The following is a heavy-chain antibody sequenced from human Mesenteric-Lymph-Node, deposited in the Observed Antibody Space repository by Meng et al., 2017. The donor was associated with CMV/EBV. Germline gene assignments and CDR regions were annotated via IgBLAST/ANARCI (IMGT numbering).Heavy chain of an antibody. CDR2: IYYSGSS. CDR3: AKVRVDCSSTSCYTSGLDV. J-gene: IGHJ6*02. Sequence: SETLSLTCKVSGASISGQSWSWIRQPPGKGLEWIGYIYYSGSSNYNPSLKSRVTISVDTSKNQFSLRLSSVTAADTAMYYCAKVRVDCSSTSCYTSGLDVWGQGTTVTVSS. CDR1: GASISGQS. V-gene: IGHV4-59*11. D-gene: IGHD2-2*02.